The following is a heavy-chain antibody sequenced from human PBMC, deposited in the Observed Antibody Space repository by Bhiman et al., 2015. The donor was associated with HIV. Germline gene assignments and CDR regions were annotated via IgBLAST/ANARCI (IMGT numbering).Heavy chain of an antibody. CDR3: AREGPYSSSDGMDV. Sequence: EVRLVESGGGLVKPGGSLRLSCAASGFTLRTYSMNWVRQAPGKGLEWVSSISSTSRDIFYADSVKGRFTISRDNAQSSLFLQLNSLRAEDTAVYYCAREGPYSSSDGMDVWGQGTTVTVSS. CDR2: ISSTSRDI. D-gene: IGHD6-6*01. V-gene: IGHV3-21*03. CDR1: GFTLRTYS. J-gene: IGHJ6*02.